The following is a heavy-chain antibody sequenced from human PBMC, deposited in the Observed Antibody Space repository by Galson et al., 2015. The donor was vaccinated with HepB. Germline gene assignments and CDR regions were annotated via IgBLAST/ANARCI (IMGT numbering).Heavy chain of an antibody. J-gene: IGHJ6*02. CDR1: GFTFSSYA. D-gene: IGHD3-10*01. CDR2: ISYDGSNK. CDR3: ARVFTMVRGVMIKPGMDV. Sequence: SLRLSCAASGFTFSSYAMHWVRQAPGKGLEWVAVISYDGSNKYYADSVKGRFTISRDNSKNTLYLQMNSLRAEDTAVYYCARVFTMVRGVMIKPGMDVWGQGTMVTVSS. V-gene: IGHV3-30*04.